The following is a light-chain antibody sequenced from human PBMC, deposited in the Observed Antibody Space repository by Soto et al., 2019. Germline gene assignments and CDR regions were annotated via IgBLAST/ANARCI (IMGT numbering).Light chain of an antibody. CDR2: GAS. J-gene: IGKJ1*01. Sequence: EIVMTQSPATPSVSPGERATLSCRASQSVSSNLAWYQQKPGQAPRLLIYGASTRATGIPARFSGSGSGTEFTLTISSLQSEDFAVYYCQQDNNWPRTFGQGTKV. CDR3: QQDNNWPRT. V-gene: IGKV3-15*01. CDR1: QSVSSN.